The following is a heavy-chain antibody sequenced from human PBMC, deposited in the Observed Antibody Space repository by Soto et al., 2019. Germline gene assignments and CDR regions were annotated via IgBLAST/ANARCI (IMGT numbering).Heavy chain of an antibody. D-gene: IGHD7-27*01. J-gene: IGHJ6*02. Sequence: QVQLQQWGAGLLKPSETLSLTCAVYGGSFSGYYWSWIRQPPGKGLEWIGEINHSGSTNYNPSLKSRVTISVDTSKNQFSLKLSSVTAADTAVYYCARGSNLYYYYYGMDVWGQGTTVTVSS. V-gene: IGHV4-34*01. CDR1: GGSFSGYY. CDR3: ARGSNLYYYYYGMDV. CDR2: INHSGST.